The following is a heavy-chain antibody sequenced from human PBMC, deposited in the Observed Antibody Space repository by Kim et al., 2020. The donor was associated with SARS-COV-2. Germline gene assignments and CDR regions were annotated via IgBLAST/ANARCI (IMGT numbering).Heavy chain of an antibody. V-gene: IGHV3-33*06. CDR2: IWYDGSNK. CDR3: AKDLIVGATSYGMDF. J-gene: IGHJ6*02. D-gene: IGHD1-26*01. Sequence: GGSLRLSCAASGFTFSSYGMHWVRQAPGKGLEWVAVIWYDGSNKYYADSVKGRFTISRDNSKNTLYLQMNSLRAEDTAVYYCAKDLIVGATSYGMDFGGQGPTVTV. CDR1: GFTFSSYG.